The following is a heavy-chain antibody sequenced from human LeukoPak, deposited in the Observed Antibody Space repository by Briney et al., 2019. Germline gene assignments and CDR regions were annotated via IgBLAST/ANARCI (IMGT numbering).Heavy chain of an antibody. Sequence: ASVKVSCKASGYTFTSYGISWVRQAPGQGLEWMGWMNPNSGNTGYAQKFQGRVTMTRNTSISTAYMELSSLRSEDTAVYYCARYYYGSGSYYNAFDICGQGTMVTVPS. J-gene: IGHJ3*02. CDR3: ARYYYGSGSYYNAFDI. CDR2: MNPNSGNT. V-gene: IGHV1-8*02. CDR1: GYTFTSYG. D-gene: IGHD3-10*01.